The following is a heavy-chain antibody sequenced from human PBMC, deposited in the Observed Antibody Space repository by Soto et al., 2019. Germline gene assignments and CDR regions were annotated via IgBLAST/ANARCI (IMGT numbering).Heavy chain of an antibody. D-gene: IGHD5-12*01. CDR3: AREEEYSGYDFSCMDV. J-gene: IGHJ6*02. Sequence: ASVKVSCRVSGYTLTELSMHWVRQAPGKGLEWMGGFDPEDGETIYAQKFQGRVTITEDTSTDTAYMELSSLRPEDTAVYYCAREEEYSGYDFSCMDVWGQGTTVTVSS. CDR1: GYTLTELS. CDR2: FDPEDGET. V-gene: IGHV1-24*01.